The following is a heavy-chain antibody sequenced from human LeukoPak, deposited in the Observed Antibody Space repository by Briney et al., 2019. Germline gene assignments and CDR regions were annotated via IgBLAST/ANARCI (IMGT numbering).Heavy chain of an antibody. D-gene: IGHD3-10*01. CDR2: MNPNSGNT. Sequence: ASVKVSCKASGYTFTSYDINWVRQATGQGLEWMGWMNPNSGNTGSAQKFQGRVTMTRNTSISTAYMELSSLRSEDTAVYYCARLLDVLLWFGELRRWFDPWGQGTLVTVSS. CDR1: GYTFTSYD. J-gene: IGHJ5*02. CDR3: ARLLDVLLWFGELRRWFDP. V-gene: IGHV1-8*01.